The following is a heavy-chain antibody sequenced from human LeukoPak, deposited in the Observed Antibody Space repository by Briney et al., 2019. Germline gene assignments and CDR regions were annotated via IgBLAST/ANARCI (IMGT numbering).Heavy chain of an antibody. CDR2: IYSGGST. D-gene: IGHD2-2*01. V-gene: IGHV3-53*01. CDR3: ARREECSSTSCYYYYGMDV. Sequence: PGGSLRLSCAASGFTVSGNYMNWVRQAPGKGLEWVSVIYSGGSTYYADSVKGRFTISRDNSKNTLYLQMNSLRAEDTAVYYCARREECSSTSCYYYYGMDVWGQGTTVTVSS. CDR1: GFTVSGNY. J-gene: IGHJ6*02.